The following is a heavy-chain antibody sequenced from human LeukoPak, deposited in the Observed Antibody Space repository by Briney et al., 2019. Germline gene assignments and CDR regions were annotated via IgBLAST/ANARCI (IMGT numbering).Heavy chain of an antibody. CDR1: GGSISSSSYY. CDR2: IYYSGST. V-gene: IGHV4-39*07. CDR3: ARCELSLYYAWDYFDY. D-gene: IGHD3-16*02. J-gene: IGHJ4*02. Sequence: SETLSLTCTVSGGSISSSSYYWGWIRQPPGKGLEWIGSIYYSGSTYYNPSLKSRVTISVDTSKNQFSLKLSSVTAADTAVYYCARCELSLYYAWDYFDYWGQGTLVTVSS.